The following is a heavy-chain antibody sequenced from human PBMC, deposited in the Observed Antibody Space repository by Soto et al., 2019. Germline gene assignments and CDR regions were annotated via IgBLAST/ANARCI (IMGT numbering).Heavy chain of an antibody. CDR1: GGSISSYY. CDR3: ARAMIVVGGMDV. V-gene: IGHV4-59*08. D-gene: IGHD3-22*01. J-gene: IGHJ6*02. Sequence: SETLSLTCTVSGGSISSYYWSWIRQPPGKGLEWIGYIYYSGSTNYNPSLKSRVTISVDTSKNQFSLKLSSVTAADTAVYYCARAMIVVGGMDVWGQGTTVTVSS. CDR2: IYYSGST.